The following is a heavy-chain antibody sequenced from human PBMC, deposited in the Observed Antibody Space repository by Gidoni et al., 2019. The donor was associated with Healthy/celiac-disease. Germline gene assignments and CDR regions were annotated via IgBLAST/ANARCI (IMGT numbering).Heavy chain of an antibody. J-gene: IGHJ3*02. CDR2: ISSSSRYI. Sequence: EVQLVESGGGLVKPGGSLRLSCAASGFTFSSYSMNWVPQAPGKGLEWVSSISSSSRYIYYADSVKGRFTISRDNAKNSLYLQMNSLRAEDTAVYYCAREDAFDIWGQGTMVTVSS. CDR3: AREDAFDI. CDR1: GFTFSSYS. V-gene: IGHV3-21*01.